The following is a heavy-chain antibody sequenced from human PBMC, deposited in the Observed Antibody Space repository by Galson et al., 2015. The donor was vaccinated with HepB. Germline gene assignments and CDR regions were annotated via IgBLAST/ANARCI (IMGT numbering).Heavy chain of an antibody. CDR3: AYCSSTSCYGGESYYYYMDV. D-gene: IGHD2-2*01. Sequence: SVKVSCKASGGTFSSYAISWVRQAPGQGLEWMGGIIPIFGTANYAQKFQGRVTITADESTSTAYMELSSLRSEDTAVYYCAYCSSTSCYGGESYYYYMDVWGKGTTVTVSS. CDR2: IIPIFGTA. V-gene: IGHV1-69*13. J-gene: IGHJ6*03. CDR1: GGTFSSYA.